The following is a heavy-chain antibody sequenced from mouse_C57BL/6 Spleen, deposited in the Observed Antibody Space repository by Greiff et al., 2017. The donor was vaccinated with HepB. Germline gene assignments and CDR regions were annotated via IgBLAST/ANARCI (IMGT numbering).Heavy chain of an antibody. D-gene: IGHD3-2*02. V-gene: IGHV14-3*01. Sequence: EVQRVESVAELVRPGASVKLSCTASGFNIKNTYMHWVKQRPEQGLEWIGRIDPANGNTKYAPKFQGKATITADTSSNTAYLQLSSLTSEDTAIYYCARTAQATAWFAYWGQGTLVTVSA. CDR2: IDPANGNT. J-gene: IGHJ3*01. CDR1: GFNIKNTY. CDR3: ARTAQATAWFAY.